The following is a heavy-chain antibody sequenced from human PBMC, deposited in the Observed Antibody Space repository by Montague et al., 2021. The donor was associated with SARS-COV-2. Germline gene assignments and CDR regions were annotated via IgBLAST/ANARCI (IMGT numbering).Heavy chain of an antibody. CDR1: GFTFSSYG. Sequence: SLRLSCAASGFTFSSYGMHWVRQAPVKGLEWVAVISYDGSNKYYADSVKGRFTISRDNSKNTLYLQMNSLRAEDTAVYYCAKDSRGGYCSSTSCYDPWYYFGYWGQGTLVTVSS. CDR3: AKDSRGGYCSSTSCYDPWYYFGY. D-gene: IGHD2-2*01. CDR2: ISYDGSNK. J-gene: IGHJ4*02. V-gene: IGHV3-30*18.